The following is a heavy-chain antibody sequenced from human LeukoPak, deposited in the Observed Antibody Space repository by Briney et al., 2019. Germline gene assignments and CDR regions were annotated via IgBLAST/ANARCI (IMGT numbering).Heavy chain of an antibody. CDR1: GGSISSSSYY. J-gene: IGHJ4*02. V-gene: IGHV4-39*01. D-gene: IGHD2-15*01. CDR2: IYYSGST. Sequence: PSETLSLTCTVSGGSISSSSYYWGWIRQPPGKGLEWIGSIYYSGSTYYNPSLKSRVTISVDTSKNQFSLKLSSVTAADTAVYYCARSGLSLGGIDYWGQGTLVTVSS. CDR3: ARSGLSLGGIDY.